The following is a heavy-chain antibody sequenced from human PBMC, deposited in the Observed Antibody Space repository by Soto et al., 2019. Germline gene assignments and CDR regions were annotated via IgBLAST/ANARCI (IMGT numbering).Heavy chain of an antibody. D-gene: IGHD1-1*01. CDR2: MSHSGGA. CDR3: ARVERGTATTVVDAFDI. V-gene: IGHV4-34*01. Sequence: QVQLQQWGAGLLKPSETLSLTCAVYGGFVSSGSYYWSWIRQPPGKGLEWIGEMSHSGGAHFNPSLKSRVTISVDTSKNQFSRKMTSVTAAYTALYYCARVERGTATTVVDAFDIWGPGTMVTVSS. J-gene: IGHJ3*02. CDR1: GGFVSSGSYY.